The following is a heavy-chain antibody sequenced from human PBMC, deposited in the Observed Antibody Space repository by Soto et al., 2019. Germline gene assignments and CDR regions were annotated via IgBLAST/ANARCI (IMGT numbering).Heavy chain of an antibody. V-gene: IGHV4-39*01. CDR3: ARHTSTINLHFDP. CDR1: GGSIGSYY. J-gene: IGHJ5*02. Sequence: SETLSLTCTVSGGSIGSYYWGWIRQPPGKGLEWIGSIYYTGSTYYNPSLKSRVTMSVDASDNQVSLKLNSVTAADTAVYYCARHTSTINLHFDPWGQGTTVTVS. D-gene: IGHD5-12*01. CDR2: IYYTGST.